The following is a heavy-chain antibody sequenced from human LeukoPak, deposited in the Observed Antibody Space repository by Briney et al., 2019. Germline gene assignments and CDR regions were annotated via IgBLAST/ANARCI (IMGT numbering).Heavy chain of an antibody. CDR1: GYTFTGYY. D-gene: IGHD3-22*01. CDR2: INPNSGGT. CDR3: ATLYDSSGYCWDDYFDY. Sequence: GASVKVSCKASGYTFTGYYMHWVRQAPGQGLEWMGWINPNSGGTNYAQKFQGRVTMTRDTSISTAYMELSRLRSDDTAVYYCATLYDSSGYCWDDYFDYWGQGTLVTVSS. J-gene: IGHJ4*02. V-gene: IGHV1-2*02.